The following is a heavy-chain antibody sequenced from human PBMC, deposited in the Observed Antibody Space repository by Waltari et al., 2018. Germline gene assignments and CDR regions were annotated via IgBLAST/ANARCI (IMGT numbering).Heavy chain of an antibody. CDR1: GFTFSSYG. J-gene: IGHJ6*03. CDR3: AQAPHSSGWYGSMDV. V-gene: IGHV3-30*02. D-gene: IGHD6-19*01. CDR2: IRYDGSNK. Sequence: QVQLVESGGGVVQPGGSLRLSCAASGFTFSSYGMHWVRQAPGKGLEWVAFIRYDGSNKYYAASVKGRFTISRDNSTNTLYLQMNSLRAEDTAVYYCAQAPHSSGWYGSMDVCGKGTTVTISS.